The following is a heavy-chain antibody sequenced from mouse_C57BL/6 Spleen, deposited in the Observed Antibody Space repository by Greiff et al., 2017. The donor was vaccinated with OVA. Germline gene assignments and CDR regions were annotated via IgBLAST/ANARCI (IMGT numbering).Heavy chain of an antibody. V-gene: IGHV6-3*01. CDR3: TGGLRGSWFAD. Sequence: LQQSGGGLVQPGGSMKLSCVASGFTFSNYWMNWVRQSPEKGLEWVAQIRLKSDNYATHYAESVKGRFTTSRDDSKNSVYLQMNNLRAEDTGIYYCTGGLRGSWFADWGQGTLVTVSA. J-gene: IGHJ3*01. D-gene: IGHD2-4*01. CDR1: GFTFSNYW. CDR2: IRLKSDNYAT.